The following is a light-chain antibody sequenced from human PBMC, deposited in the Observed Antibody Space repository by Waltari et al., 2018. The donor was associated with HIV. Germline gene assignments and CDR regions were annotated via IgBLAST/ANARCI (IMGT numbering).Light chain of an antibody. CDR2: SAS. V-gene: IGKV1-8*01. CDR1: QGISTY. CDR3: QQYYSHPPLYS. Sequence: AIRMTQSPSSISASTGDRVNITCRASQGISTYLAWYQQKPGKAPKHLIYSASTVQSGVPSRFIGTGSGTDFTLTISCLQSEDCATYYCQQYYSHPPLYSFGQGTELGIK. J-gene: IGKJ2*03.